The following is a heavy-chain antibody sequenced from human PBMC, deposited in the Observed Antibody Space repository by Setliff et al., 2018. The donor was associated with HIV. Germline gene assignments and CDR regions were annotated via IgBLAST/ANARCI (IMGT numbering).Heavy chain of an antibody. D-gene: IGHD3-16*01. CDR3: AKAWGSGYPSFESALMFDV. CDR1: GSSMRRNY. J-gene: IGHJ4*02. V-gene: IGHV4-59*12. Sequence: PSETLSLTCSVSGSSMRRNYWSWIRQPPGKGLEWIGYIYYSGTTNYNPSLKSRVTFSVDTSKTQFSLRLTSLRAEDTATYYCAKAWGSGYPSFESALMFDVWGQGTLVTVSS. CDR2: IYYSGTT.